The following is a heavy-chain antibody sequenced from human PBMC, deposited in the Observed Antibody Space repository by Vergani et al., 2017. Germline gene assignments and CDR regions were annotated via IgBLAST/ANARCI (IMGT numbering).Heavy chain of an antibody. CDR1: GYSFTSYW. Sequence: EVQLVPSGAEVKKPGESLKISCKGSGYSFTSYWIGWVRQMPGKGLEWMGIIYPGDSDTRYSPSFQGQVTISADKSISTAYLQWSSLKASDTAMYYCARRTYYYDSSGYYTEYNWFDPWGQGTLVTVSS. J-gene: IGHJ5*02. D-gene: IGHD3-22*01. CDR3: ARRTYYYDSSGYYTEYNWFDP. CDR2: IYPGDSDT. V-gene: IGHV5-51*01.